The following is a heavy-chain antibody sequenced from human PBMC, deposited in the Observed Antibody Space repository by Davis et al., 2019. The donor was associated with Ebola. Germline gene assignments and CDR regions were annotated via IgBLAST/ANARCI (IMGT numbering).Heavy chain of an antibody. CDR3: ARPPCTSCSMDV. Sequence: AASVKVSCKASGYTFTSYGISWVRQAPGQGLEWMGWISAYSGNTNYAQKLQGRVTVTTNTSTSTAYMELRSLRSDDTAVYYCARPPCTSCSMDVWGQGTTVTVSS. J-gene: IGHJ6*02. CDR1: GYTFTSYG. V-gene: IGHV1-18*01. D-gene: IGHD2-2*01. CDR2: ISAYSGNT.